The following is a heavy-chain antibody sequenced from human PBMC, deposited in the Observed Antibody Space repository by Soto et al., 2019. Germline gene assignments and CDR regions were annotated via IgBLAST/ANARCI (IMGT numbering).Heavy chain of an antibody. CDR3: ARSLTEGYCTITGCYTRPLYGMDV. CDR1: GYTFSGYY. V-gene: IGHV1-2*02. CDR2: INPNSGGT. Sequence: GASVKVSCKASGYTFSGYYIHWLRQAPGQGLEWMGWINPNSGGTNYAQKFQGRVTVTRGTPTSTAYMELSRLTSDDTAVYYCARSLTEGYCTITGCYTRPLYGMDVWGQGXTVTVYS. D-gene: IGHD2-2*02. J-gene: IGHJ6*02.